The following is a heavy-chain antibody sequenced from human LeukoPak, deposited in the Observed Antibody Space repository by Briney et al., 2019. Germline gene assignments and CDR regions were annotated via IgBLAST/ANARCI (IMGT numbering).Heavy chain of an antibody. D-gene: IGHD6-19*01. CDR3: ARQVVAVAGTGYFDY. V-gene: IGHV4-39*01. CDR2: IYYSGST. CDR1: GGSISSSSYY. Sequence: PSETLSLTCTVSGGSISSSSYYWGWIRQPPGKGLEWIGSIYYSGSTYYNASLKSRGTISVDTSKDQFSLKLNSVTAADTAVYFCARQVVAVAGTGYFDYWGQGTLVTVSS. J-gene: IGHJ4*02.